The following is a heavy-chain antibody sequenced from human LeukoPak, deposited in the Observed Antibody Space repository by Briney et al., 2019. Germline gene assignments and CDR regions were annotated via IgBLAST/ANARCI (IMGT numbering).Heavy chain of an antibody. Sequence: SETLSLTCAVYGGSFSGYYWSWIRQPPGKGLEWIGEINHSGSTNYNPSLKSRVTISVDTSKNQFSLKLSSVTAADTAVYYCARGGRSSGWYGAFDIWGQGTMVTVSS. D-gene: IGHD6-19*01. CDR2: INHSGST. CDR3: ARGGRSSGWYGAFDI. J-gene: IGHJ3*02. CDR1: GGSFSGYY. V-gene: IGHV4-34*01.